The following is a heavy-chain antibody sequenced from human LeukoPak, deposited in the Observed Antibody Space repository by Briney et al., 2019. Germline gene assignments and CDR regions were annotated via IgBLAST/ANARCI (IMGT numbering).Heavy chain of an antibody. CDR2: IISIFGTA. CDR1: GGTFSSYA. Sequence: SVKVSCKASGGTFSSYAISWVRQAPGQGLEWMGGIISIFGTANYAQKFQGRVTITTDESTSTAYMELSSLRSEDTAVYYCARAARSGRATIFYYYYMDVWGKGTTVTVSS. D-gene: IGHD1-26*01. V-gene: IGHV1-69*05. J-gene: IGHJ6*03. CDR3: ARAARSGRATIFYYYYMDV.